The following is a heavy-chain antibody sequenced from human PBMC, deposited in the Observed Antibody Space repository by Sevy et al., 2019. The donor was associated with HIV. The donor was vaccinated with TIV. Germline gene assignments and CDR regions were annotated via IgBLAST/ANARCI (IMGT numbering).Heavy chain of an antibody. D-gene: IGHD5-18*01. V-gene: IGHV3-48*02. Sequence: GGSLSLSCVVSGLTFSGDSMNWVRQPPGKGLEGLAYISSSSRTIYYADSVEGRFTISRDNDKKSVFLQMNNLRDEDSATYYCARDVDTPFVRSFDSWGQGTLVTVSS. CDR3: ARDVDTPFVRSFDS. J-gene: IGHJ4*02. CDR2: ISSSSRTI. CDR1: GLTFSGDS.